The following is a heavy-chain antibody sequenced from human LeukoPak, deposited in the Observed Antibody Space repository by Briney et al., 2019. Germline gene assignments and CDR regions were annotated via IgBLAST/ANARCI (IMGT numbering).Heavy chain of an antibody. J-gene: IGHJ4*02. Sequence: SETLSLTCAVSGGSISSGGYYWSWIRPPPGKGLEWIGYIYHSGRTYYNPSLHRRTTISVDRSKNQFSLKLSSVTGADTAVYYCARVSRSRSSGWALFDYWGQGTLVTVSS. V-gene: IGHV4-30-2*01. CDR3: ARVSRSRSSGWALFDY. CDR2: IYHSGRT. D-gene: IGHD6-19*01. CDR1: GGSISSGGYY.